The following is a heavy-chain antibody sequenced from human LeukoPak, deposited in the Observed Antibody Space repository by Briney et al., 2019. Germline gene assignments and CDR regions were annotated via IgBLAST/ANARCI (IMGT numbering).Heavy chain of an antibody. V-gene: IGHV4-59*01. J-gene: IGHJ4*02. D-gene: IGHD6-6*01. CDR3: ADAYNSSSAGLDY. CDR2: IYYSGST. CDR1: GGSISSYY. Sequence: SETLSLTCAVSGGSISSYYWSWIRQPPGKGLEWIGYIYYSGSTNYNPSLKSRVTISVDTSKNQFSLKLSSVTAADTAVYYCADAYNSSSAGLDYWGQGTLVTVSS.